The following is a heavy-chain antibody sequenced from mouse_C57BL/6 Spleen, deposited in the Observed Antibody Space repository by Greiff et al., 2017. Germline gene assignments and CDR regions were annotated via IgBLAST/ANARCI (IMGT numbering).Heavy chain of an antibody. V-gene: IGHV1-4*01. D-gene: IGHD2-1*01. CDR2: INPSSGYT. CDR1: GYTFTSYT. CDR3: ARDGNFAMDY. Sequence: VQLQQSGAELARPGASVKMSCKASGYTFTSYTMHWVKQRPGQGLEWIGYINPSSGYTTYNQKFKDKATLTADKSSSTAYMQLSSLTSEDSAVYYCARDGNFAMDYWGQGTSVTVSA. J-gene: IGHJ4*01.